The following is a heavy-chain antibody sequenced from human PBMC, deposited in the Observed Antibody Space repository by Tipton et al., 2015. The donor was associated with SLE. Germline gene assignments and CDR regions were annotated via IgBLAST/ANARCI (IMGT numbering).Heavy chain of an antibody. J-gene: IGHJ4*02. V-gene: IGHV3-23*01. D-gene: IGHD3-16*02. Sequence: SLRLSCAASGFTFSSYAMSWVRQAPGKGLEWVSAISGSGGSTYYADSVKGRFTTSRDNSKNTLYLQMNSLRAEDTAVYYCAKHSDYVWGSYRSLFDYWGQGTLVTVSS. CDR2: ISGSGGST. CDR1: GFTFSSYA. CDR3: AKHSDYVWGSYRSLFDY.